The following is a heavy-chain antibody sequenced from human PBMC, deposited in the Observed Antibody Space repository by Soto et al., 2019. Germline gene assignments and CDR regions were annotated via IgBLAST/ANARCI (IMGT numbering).Heavy chain of an antibody. V-gene: IGHV2-5*02. Sequence: QITLKESGPTLVKPTQTLTLTCTFSGFSLSTSGVGVGWIRQPPGKALEWLALIYWDDDKRYSPSLKSRLTITKDTSKNQVVLTMTNMDPVDTATYYCAHSDHHEAQLRFLEWLLRPSGWFDPWGQGTLVTVSS. CDR1: GFSLSTSGVG. J-gene: IGHJ5*02. CDR2: IYWDDDK. CDR3: AHSDHHEAQLRFLEWLLRPSGWFDP. D-gene: IGHD3-3*01.